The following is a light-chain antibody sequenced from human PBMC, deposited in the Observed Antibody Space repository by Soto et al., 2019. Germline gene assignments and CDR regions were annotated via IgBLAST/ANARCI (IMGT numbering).Light chain of an antibody. Sequence: QSVLTQPPSVSGTPGQRVTISCTGSRSGIGAAYHVHWYQQLPGTAPKLLIYGNSNRPSGVPDRFSASKSGTSASLAITGLQAEDEADYYCQSYDSSLSVVFGGGTNSPS. J-gene: IGLJ2*01. CDR2: GNS. CDR3: QSYDSSLSVV. CDR1: RSGIGAAYH. V-gene: IGLV1-40*01.